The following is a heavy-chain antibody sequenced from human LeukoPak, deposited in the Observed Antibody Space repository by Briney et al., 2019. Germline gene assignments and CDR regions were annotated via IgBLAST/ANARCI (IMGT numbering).Heavy chain of an antibody. Sequence: PGGSLRLSCAASGFTFSSYSMNWVRQAPGKGLEWVSSISSNNDYIYYADSVKGRFTISRDNAKNSLFLQMNSLRAEDTAVYYCARVAVAAAGTDYWGQGTLVPVSS. CDR3: ARVAVAAAGTDY. CDR1: GFTFSSYS. D-gene: IGHD6-13*01. CDR2: ISSNNDYI. J-gene: IGHJ4*02. V-gene: IGHV3-21*01.